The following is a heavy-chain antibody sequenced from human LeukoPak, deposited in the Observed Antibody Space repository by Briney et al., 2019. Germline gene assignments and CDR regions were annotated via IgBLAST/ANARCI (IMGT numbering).Heavy chain of an antibody. D-gene: IGHD6-13*01. J-gene: IGHJ4*02. CDR1: GFTFSSYW. CDR2: IEQHGSEK. V-gene: IGHV3-7*01. Sequence: AGSLRLSCAASGFTFSSYWMSWVRQAPGKGLEWVANIEQHGSEKYYVDSVKGRFTISRDNAKNSLYLQMNSLRAEDTAVYYCARAVAGYSLYYFDYWGQGTLVTVSS. CDR3: ARAVAGYSLYYFDY.